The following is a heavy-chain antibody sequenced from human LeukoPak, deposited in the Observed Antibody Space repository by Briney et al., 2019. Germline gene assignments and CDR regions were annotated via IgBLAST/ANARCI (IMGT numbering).Heavy chain of an antibody. CDR3: ARDSSSRDYYYYMDV. CDR1: GYTFTTHG. J-gene: IGHJ6*03. Sequence: ASVKVSCKASGYTFTTHGISWVRQAPGQGLEWMGWISGYDGNTNLAQKFQGRVTLTTDTSTSTAYMELRSLTSDDTAVYYCARDSSSRDYYYYMDVWGKGTTVTVSS. CDR2: ISGYDGNT. D-gene: IGHD6-13*01. V-gene: IGHV1-18*01.